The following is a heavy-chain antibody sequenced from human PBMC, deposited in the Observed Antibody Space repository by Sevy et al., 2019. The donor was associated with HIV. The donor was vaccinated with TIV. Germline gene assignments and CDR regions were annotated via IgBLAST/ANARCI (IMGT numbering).Heavy chain of an antibody. V-gene: IGHV3-30-3*01. Sequence: GGSLRLSCAASGFTFSSYEMNWVRQAPGKGLEWVAYISYCGSTKYYADSVKGRFTISRDNSKNPLYLQMNSLRVEDTAVYYCARDGYDSDQWDVVDYWGQGTLVTVSS. CDR2: ISYCGSTK. D-gene: IGHD3-9*01. CDR3: ARDGYDSDQWDVVDY. J-gene: IGHJ4*02. CDR1: GFTFSSYE.